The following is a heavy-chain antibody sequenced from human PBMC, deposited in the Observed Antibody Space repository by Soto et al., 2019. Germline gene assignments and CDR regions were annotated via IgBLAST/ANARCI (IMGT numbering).Heavy chain of an antibody. D-gene: IGHD1-26*01. J-gene: IGHJ4*02. Sequence: EVQLVESGGGVVQPGGSLRLSCTASGFTFNTHWMHWVRQAPVKGLVWVSRIYFAGITTNYEDSVKCRLTVSRDNAKNTGYLHVNTRRDEETAGYYCARGGAMGVDSWGQGTLVTVSS. CDR3: ARGGAMGVDS. V-gene: IGHV3-74*01. CDR1: GFTFNTHW. CDR2: IYFAGITT.